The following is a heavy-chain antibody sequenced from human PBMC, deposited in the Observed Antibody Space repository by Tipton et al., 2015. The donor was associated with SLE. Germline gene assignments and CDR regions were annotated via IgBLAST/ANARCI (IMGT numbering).Heavy chain of an antibody. Sequence: SLRLSCAASGFTFSSYAMHWVRQAPGKGLEWVAVISYDGSNKYYADSVKGRFTISRDNSKNTLYLQMNSLRAEDTAVYYCARASETYYDILTGYPTGYWGQGTLVTVSS. CDR3: ARASETYYDILTGYPTGY. CDR1: GFTFSSYA. D-gene: IGHD3-9*01. J-gene: IGHJ4*02. CDR2: ISYDGSNK. V-gene: IGHV3-30*04.